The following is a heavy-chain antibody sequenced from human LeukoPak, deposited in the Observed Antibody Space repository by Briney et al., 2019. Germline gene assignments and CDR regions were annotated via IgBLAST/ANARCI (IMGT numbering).Heavy chain of an antibody. CDR2: IRTKANSYAT. Sequence: GGSLRLSCAASGFTFSGSAMHWVRQASGKGLEWVGRIRTKANSYATAYAASVKGRFTISRDDSKNTAYLQMSSLKTEDTAVYYCTSNPHYYYYGMDVWGQGTTVTVSS. V-gene: IGHV3-73*01. CDR1: GFTFSGSA. J-gene: IGHJ6*02. CDR3: TSNPHYYYYGMDV.